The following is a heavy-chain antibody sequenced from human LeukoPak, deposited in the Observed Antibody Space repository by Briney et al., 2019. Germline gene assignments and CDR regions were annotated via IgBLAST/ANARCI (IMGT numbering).Heavy chain of an antibody. CDR1: GGSFSGYY. J-gene: IGHJ4*02. V-gene: IGHV4-34*01. CDR3: ARDGPVWGSYRQFDY. D-gene: IGHD3-16*02. Sequence: TTSETLSLTCAVYGGSFSGYYWSWIRQPPGKGLEWIGEINHSGSTNYNPSLKSRVTISVDTSKNQFSLKLSSVTAADTAVYYCARDGPVWGSYRQFDYWGQGTLVTVSS. CDR2: INHSGST.